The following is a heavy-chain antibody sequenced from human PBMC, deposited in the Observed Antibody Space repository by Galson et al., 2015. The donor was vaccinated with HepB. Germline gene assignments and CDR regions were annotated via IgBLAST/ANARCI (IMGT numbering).Heavy chain of an antibody. V-gene: IGHV4-59*08. J-gene: IGHJ4*02. CDR1: GGSISSYY. Sequence: SETLSLTCTVSGGSISSYYWSWIRQPPGKGLEWIGYIYYSGSTNYNPSLKSRVTISVDTSKNQFSLKLSSVTAADTAVYYCARLLLVGLTTHYFDYWGQGTLVTVSS. D-gene: IGHD4-17*01. CDR2: IYYSGST. CDR3: ARLLLVGLTTHYFDY.